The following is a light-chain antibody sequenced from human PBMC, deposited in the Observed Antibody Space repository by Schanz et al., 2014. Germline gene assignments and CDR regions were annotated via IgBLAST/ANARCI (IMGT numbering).Light chain of an antibody. CDR3: CSYAGTYTWV. CDR2: DVS. J-gene: IGLJ3*02. Sequence: QSALTQPASVSGSPGQSITISCTGTSSDVGGYNYVSWYQQHPGKAPKLMIYDVSNRPLGVSNRFSGSKSGNTASLTISGLQAEDEADYYCCSYAGTYTWVFGGGTKLTVL. V-gene: IGLV2-14*01. CDR1: SSDVGGYNY.